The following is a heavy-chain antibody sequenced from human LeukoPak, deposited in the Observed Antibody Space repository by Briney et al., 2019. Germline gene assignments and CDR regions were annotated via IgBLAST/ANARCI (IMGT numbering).Heavy chain of an antibody. CDR2: ISGSGAST. J-gene: IGHJ6*02. V-gene: IGHV3-23*01. CDR1: GFTLSTNA. D-gene: IGHD3-10*01. CDR3: AKGSPLELGAGESYYHGMDV. Sequence: GGSLRLSCLTSGFTLSTNAMSWVRQAPGKGLEWISGISGSGASTYYADSVKGRFTISRDNSKYTLFLQMSSLRAEDTAVYYCAKGSPLELGAGESYYHGMDVWGQGTTVIVSS.